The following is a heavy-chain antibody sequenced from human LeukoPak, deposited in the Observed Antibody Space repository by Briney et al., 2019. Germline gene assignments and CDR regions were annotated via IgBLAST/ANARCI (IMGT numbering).Heavy chain of an antibody. D-gene: IGHD5-24*01. CDR3: ARSPRWLQSVFDY. V-gene: IGHV1-69*05. CDR2: IIPIFGTA. J-gene: IGHJ4*02. CDR1: GGTFSSYA. Sequence: SVKVSCKASGGTFSSYAISWVRQAPGQGLEWMGGIIPIFGTANYAQKFQGRVTVTTDESTTTAYMEMSSLRSEDTAVYYCARSPRWLQSVFDYWGQGTLVTVSS.